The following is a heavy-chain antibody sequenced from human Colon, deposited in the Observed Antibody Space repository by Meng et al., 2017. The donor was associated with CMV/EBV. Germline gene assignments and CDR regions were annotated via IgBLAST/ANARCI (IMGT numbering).Heavy chain of an antibody. D-gene: IGHD1-26*01. CDR1: GFTFSNFC. CDR2: INNDGSTT. Sequence: GGSLRLSCAVSGFTFSNFCMHWVRQGPGQGLVWLSRINNDGSTTTYADSVTGRFTMSRDNAKNTVYLQMNSLSAEDTGVYYCARAPPYSVSPPDYWGQGTLVTVSS. CDR3: ARAPPYSVSPPDY. V-gene: IGHV3-74*01. J-gene: IGHJ4*02.